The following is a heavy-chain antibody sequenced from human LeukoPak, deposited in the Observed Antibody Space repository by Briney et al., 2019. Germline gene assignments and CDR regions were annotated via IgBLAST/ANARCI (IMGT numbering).Heavy chain of an antibody. CDR1: GFTFSSYG. D-gene: IGHD3-22*01. CDR3: ARGLMGGYPYFDY. V-gene: IGHV3-30*03. Sequence: PGGSLRLSCAASGFTFSSYGMHWVRQAPGKGLEWVAVISYDGSNKYYADSVRGRFTISRDNAKNSLYLQMNSLRAEDTALYYCARGLMGGYPYFDYWGQGTLVTVSS. J-gene: IGHJ4*02. CDR2: ISYDGSNK.